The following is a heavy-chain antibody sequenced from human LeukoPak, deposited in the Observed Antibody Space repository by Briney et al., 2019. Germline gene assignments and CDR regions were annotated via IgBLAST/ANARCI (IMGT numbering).Heavy chain of an antibody. Sequence: SQTLSLTCTVSGGSISIGGYYWSWIRQHPGKGLEWIGYIYYSGSTYYNPSLKSRVTISVDTSKNQFSLKLSSVTAADTAVYYCARGSSRGGVAMRYWGQGTLVTVSS. V-gene: IGHV4-31*03. J-gene: IGHJ4*02. CDR1: GGSISIGGYY. CDR2: IYYSGST. CDR3: ARGSSRGGVAMRY. D-gene: IGHD3-10*01.